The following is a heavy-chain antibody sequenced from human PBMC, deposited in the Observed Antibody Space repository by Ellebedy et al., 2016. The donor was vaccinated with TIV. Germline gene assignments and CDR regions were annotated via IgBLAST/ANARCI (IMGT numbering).Heavy chain of an antibody. CDR3: ARGRGSHNNFDY. J-gene: IGHJ4*02. CDR1: GYTFTSYY. V-gene: IGHV1-46*01. CDR2: INPSGGST. D-gene: IGHD1-26*01. Sequence: AASVKVSCKASGYTFTSYYMHWARQAPGQGLEWMGLINPSGGSTSYAQKFQGSVTMTRDTSTSTVYMERRSLRSEDTAVYYCARGRGSHNNFDYWGQGTLVTVSP.